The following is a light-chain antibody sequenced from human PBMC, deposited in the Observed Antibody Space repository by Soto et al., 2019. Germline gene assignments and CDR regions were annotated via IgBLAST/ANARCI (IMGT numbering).Light chain of an antibody. CDR1: QSISSF. V-gene: IGKV1-39*01. CDR3: QQSHSSVIT. CDR2: GAS. Sequence: DIHMTQSPSSLSASVGYRVTITCRASQSISSFLNWYQQKPGKAPKLLIYGASNLQSGVPSRFSGSGSGTDFTLSISSLQPEDFATYYCQQSHSSVITFGQGTRLEIK. J-gene: IGKJ5*01.